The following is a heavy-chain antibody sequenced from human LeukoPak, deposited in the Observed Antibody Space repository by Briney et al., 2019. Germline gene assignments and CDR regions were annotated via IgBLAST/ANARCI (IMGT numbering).Heavy chain of an antibody. V-gene: IGHV4-39*01. D-gene: IGHD3-22*01. CDR1: GGSISSSSYY. CDR3: ARVITMIVVSDMYYFDY. J-gene: IGHJ4*02. CDR2: IYYSGST. Sequence: PSETLSLTCTVSGGSISSSSYYWGWIRQPPGKGLEWIGSIYYSGSTYYNPSLKSRVTISVDTSKNQFSLKLSSVTAADTAVYYCARVITMIVVSDMYYFDYWGQGTLVTVSS.